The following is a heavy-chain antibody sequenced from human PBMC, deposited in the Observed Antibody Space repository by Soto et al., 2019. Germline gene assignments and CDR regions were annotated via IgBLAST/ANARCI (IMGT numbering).Heavy chain of an antibody. D-gene: IGHD3-22*01. CDR2: IYYSGST. CDR3: ARGPEVTMIVEWVYGMDV. V-gene: IGHV4-59*01. J-gene: IGHJ6*02. Sequence: SETLSLTCTVSGGSISSYYWSWIRQPPGKGLEWIGYIYYSGSTNYNPSLKSRVTISVDTSKNQFSLKLSSVTAADTAVYYCARGPEVTMIVEWVYGMDVWGQGTTVTVSS. CDR1: GGSISSYY.